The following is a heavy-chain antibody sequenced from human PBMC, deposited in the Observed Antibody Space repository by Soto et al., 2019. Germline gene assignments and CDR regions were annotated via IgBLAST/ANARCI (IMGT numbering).Heavy chain of an antibody. V-gene: IGHV3-9*01. Sequence: EVQLVESGGDLVQPVRSLRLSCAASGVSFGDYGMHWVRHVPGKGLEWVSGISWKSASIGYADSVKGRFTISRDNAKNLLYLQMNSLSAEDTALYHCAKSRGGTANGLDVLGQGTTVTVSS. CDR1: GVSFGDYG. D-gene: IGHD2-15*01. CDR2: ISWKSASI. CDR3: AKSRGGTANGLDV. J-gene: IGHJ6*02.